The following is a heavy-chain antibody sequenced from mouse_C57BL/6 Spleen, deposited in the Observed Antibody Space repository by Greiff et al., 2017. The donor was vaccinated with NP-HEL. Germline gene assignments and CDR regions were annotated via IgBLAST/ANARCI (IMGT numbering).Heavy chain of an antibody. J-gene: IGHJ4*01. CDR2: ISSGSSTI. D-gene: IGHD1-1*01. V-gene: IGHV5-17*01. Sequence: DVMLVESGGGLVKPGGSLKLSCAASGFTFSDYGMHWVRQAPEKGLEWVAYISSGSSTIYYADTVKGRFTISRDNAKNTLFLQMTSLRSEDTAMYYCASPGSSYYAMDYWGQGTSVTVSS. CDR1: GFTFSDYG. CDR3: ASPGSSYYAMDY.